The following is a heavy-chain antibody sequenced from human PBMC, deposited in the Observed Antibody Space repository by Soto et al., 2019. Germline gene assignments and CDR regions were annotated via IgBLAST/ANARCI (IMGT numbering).Heavy chain of an antibody. Sequence: GGSLRLSCAASGFTFSSYAMHWVRQAPGKGLEWVAVISYDGSNKYYADSVKGRFTISRDNSKNTLYLQMNSLRAEDTAVYYCARDYQVDTAVQTYYYGMDVWGQGTTVTVSS. V-gene: IGHV3-30-3*01. D-gene: IGHD5-18*01. CDR2: ISYDGSNK. J-gene: IGHJ6*02. CDR3: ARDYQVDTAVQTYYYGMDV. CDR1: GFTFSSYA.